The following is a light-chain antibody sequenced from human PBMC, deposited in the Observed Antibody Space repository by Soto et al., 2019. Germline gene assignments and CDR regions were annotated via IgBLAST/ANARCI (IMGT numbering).Light chain of an antibody. CDR1: SGYSNYK. V-gene: IGLV9-49*01. J-gene: IGLJ1*01. CDR3: GADHGSGSNFVYV. Sequence: QSALTQPPSASASLGASVTVTCTLSSGYSNYKVDWYQQRPGKGPRFVMRVGTGGIVGSKGDGIPDRFSVLASGLNRYLTIKNLQEEDESDYHCGADHGSGSNFVYVFGTGTKLTVL. CDR2: VGTGGIVG.